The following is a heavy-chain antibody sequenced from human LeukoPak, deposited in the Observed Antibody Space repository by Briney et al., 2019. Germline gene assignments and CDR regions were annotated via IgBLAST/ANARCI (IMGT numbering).Heavy chain of an antibody. CDR1: GFTFSSYW. CDR2: IKQDGSEK. J-gene: IGHJ6*02. Sequence: RTGGSLRLSCAASGFTFSSYWMSWVRQAPGKGLEWVANIKQDGSEKYYVDSVKGRFTISRDNAKNSLYLQMNSLRAEDTAVYYCARDRYYDPSYYYYYGMDVWGQGTTVTVSS. D-gene: IGHD3-3*01. V-gene: IGHV3-7*01. CDR3: ARDRYYDPSYYYYYGMDV.